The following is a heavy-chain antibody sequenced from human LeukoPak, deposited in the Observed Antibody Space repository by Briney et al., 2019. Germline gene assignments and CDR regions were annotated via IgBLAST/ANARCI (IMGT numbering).Heavy chain of an antibody. CDR3: ARQSISGSSLNYFDY. CDR1: GGSISSADYY. V-gene: IGHV4-61*08. J-gene: IGHJ4*02. D-gene: IGHD5-12*01. Sequence: PSETLSLTCTVSGGSISSADYYWSWIRQPPGKGLEWIGNIYDSGSTNYNPSLKSRVTISVDTSKNQCSLKLSSVTAADTAVYYCARQSISGSSLNYFDYWGQGTLVNVSS. CDR2: IYDSGST.